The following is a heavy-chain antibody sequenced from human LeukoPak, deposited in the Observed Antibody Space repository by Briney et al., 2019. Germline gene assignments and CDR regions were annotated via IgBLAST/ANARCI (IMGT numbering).Heavy chain of an antibody. CDR3: ARDQSGTLDY. Sequence: ASVKVSCKASGYTFTGYYMHWVRQAPGQGLEWMGWINPNSGITNYAQKFQGRVTMTRDTSISTAYMELSRLRSDETDVYYCARDQSGTLDYWGQGTLVTVSS. CDR2: INPNSGIT. J-gene: IGHJ4*02. CDR1: GYTFTGYY. V-gene: IGHV1-2*02. D-gene: IGHD1-14*01.